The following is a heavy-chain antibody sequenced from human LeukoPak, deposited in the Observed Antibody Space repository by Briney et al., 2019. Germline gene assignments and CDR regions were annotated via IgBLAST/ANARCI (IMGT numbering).Heavy chain of an antibody. CDR1: GGSISSYY. CDR3: AIAHTYGDFFDY. D-gene: IGHD4/OR15-4a*01. CDR2: IYYSGST. J-gene: IGHJ4*02. Sequence: SETLSLTCTVSGGSISSYYWSWIRQPPGKGLEWIGYIYYSGSTNYNPSLKSRVTISVDTSKNQFSLKLSSVTAADTAVYYCAIAHTYGDFFDYWGQGTLVTVSS. V-gene: IGHV4-59*01.